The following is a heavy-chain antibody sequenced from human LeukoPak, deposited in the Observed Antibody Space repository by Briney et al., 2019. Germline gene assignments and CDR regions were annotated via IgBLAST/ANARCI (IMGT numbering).Heavy chain of an antibody. J-gene: IGHJ4*02. CDR2: ISSSSSYI. D-gene: IGHD3-9*01. V-gene: IGHV3-21*01. CDR3: ARDAFIYYDTLTGYSPEVDY. CDR1: GFTFSSYS. Sequence: GGSLRLSCAASGFTFSSYSMNWVRQAPGKGLEWVSSISSSSSYIYYADSVKGRFTISRDNAKNSLYLQMNSLRAEDTAVYYCARDAFIYYDTLTGYSPEVDYWGQGTLVTVSS.